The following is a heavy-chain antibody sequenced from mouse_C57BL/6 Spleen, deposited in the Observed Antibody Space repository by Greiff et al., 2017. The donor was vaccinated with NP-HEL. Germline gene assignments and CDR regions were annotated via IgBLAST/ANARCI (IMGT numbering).Heavy chain of an antibody. CDR3: ASGDYYGSSLYAMDY. CDR1: GYTFTSYW. D-gene: IGHD1-1*01. V-gene: IGHV1-55*01. J-gene: IGHJ4*01. Sequence: VQLQQPGAELVKPGASVKMSCKASGYTFTSYWITWVKQRPGQGLEWIGDIYPGSGSTNYNEKFKSKATLTVDTSSSTAYMQLSSLTSEDSAVYYCASGDYYGSSLYAMDYWGQGTSVTVSS. CDR2: IYPGSGST.